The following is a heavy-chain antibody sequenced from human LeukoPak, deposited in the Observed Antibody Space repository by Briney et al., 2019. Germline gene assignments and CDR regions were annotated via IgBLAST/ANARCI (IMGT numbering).Heavy chain of an antibody. J-gene: IGHJ4*02. CDR1: GFTFSSYA. V-gene: IGHV3-23*01. Sequence: GGSLRLSCAASGFTFSSYAMSWVRQAPGKGLEWVSAISGSGSSTYYADSVKGRFTISRDNSKNTVYLQMNTLRAEDTAVYYCAKDISATKPYYADYWGQGTLVTVSS. CDR3: AKDISATKPYYADY. CDR2: ISGSGSST. D-gene: IGHD6-13*01.